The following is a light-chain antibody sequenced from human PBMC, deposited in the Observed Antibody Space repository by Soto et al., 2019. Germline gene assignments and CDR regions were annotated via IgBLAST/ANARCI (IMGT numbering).Light chain of an antibody. Sequence: QSVLTQSPSASGTPGQRVTISCSGSTSNIGDNSVYWYQQLPGTAPKLLIYRANQRPSGVPDRFSGSKSGTSASLDISGLQSEDEADYYGAAWDVSLSGVIFGGGTKLTVL. CDR3: AAWDVSLSGVI. CDR2: RAN. J-gene: IGLJ2*01. CDR1: TSNIGDNS. V-gene: IGLV1-47*01.